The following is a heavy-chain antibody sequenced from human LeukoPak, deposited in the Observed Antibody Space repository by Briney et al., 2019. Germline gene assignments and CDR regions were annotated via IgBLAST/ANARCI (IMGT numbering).Heavy chain of an antibody. CDR1: GITLSNYA. CDR2: ISGGAINT. J-gene: IGHJ4*02. Sequence: GGSLRLSCVVSGITLSNYAMSWVRQAPGKGLEWVSGISGGAINTKYADSVKGRFTISRDNSLNTLYLQMNSLRADDTAVYYCATQNFDYWGQGTLVTVSS. V-gene: IGHV3-23*01. CDR3: ATQNFDY.